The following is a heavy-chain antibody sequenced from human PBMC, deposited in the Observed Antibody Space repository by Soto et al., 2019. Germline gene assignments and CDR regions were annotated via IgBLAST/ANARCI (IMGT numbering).Heavy chain of an antibody. CDR1: GFTFSSYG. J-gene: IGHJ4*02. CDR3: AREVRVAAAGRGVDY. CDR2: IWYDGSNK. D-gene: IGHD6-13*01. Sequence: QVQLVESGGGVVQPGRSLRLSCAASGFTFSSYGMHWVRQAPGKGLEWVAVIWYDGSNKYYADSVKGRFTISRDNSKNTLYLQMNSLRAEDTAVYYYAREVRVAAAGRGVDYWGQGTLVTVSS. V-gene: IGHV3-33*01.